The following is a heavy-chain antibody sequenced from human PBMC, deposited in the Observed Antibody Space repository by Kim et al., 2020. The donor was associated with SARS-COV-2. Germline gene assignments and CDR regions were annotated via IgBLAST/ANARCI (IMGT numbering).Heavy chain of an antibody. D-gene: IGHD3-10*01. V-gene: IGHV1-3*01. Sequence: ASVKVSCKASGYTFTSYAMHWVRQAPGQRLEWMGWINAGNGNTKYSQKFQGRVTITRDTSASTAYMELSSLRSEDTAVYYCAREGRIRLVLLFGELSYWGQGTLVTVSS. CDR2: INAGNGNT. CDR1: GYTFTSYA. J-gene: IGHJ4*02. CDR3: AREGRIRLVLLFGELSY.